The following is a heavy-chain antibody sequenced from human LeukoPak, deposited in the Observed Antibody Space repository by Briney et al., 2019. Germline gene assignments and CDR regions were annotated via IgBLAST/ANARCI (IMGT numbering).Heavy chain of an antibody. Sequence: PGGSLRLSCAASGFTFSTYWITWVRQAPGEGLEWVANINEDGTKKYYVDSVKGRFTISRDNAKNSVSVQMNSLRGDDTAVYYCAKAGNDYGDYGILFDYWGQGTLVTVSS. D-gene: IGHD4-17*01. CDR3: AKAGNDYGDYGILFDY. CDR1: GFTFSTYW. CDR2: INEDGTKK. J-gene: IGHJ4*02. V-gene: IGHV3-7*01.